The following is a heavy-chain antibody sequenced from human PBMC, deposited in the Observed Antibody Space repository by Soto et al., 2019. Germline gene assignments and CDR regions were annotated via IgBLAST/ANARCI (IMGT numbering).Heavy chain of an antibody. V-gene: IGHV3-7*03. CDR3: FGGNGGPQ. J-gene: IGHJ4*02. CDR2: IKPDGGAT. Sequence: PGGSLRLSCATSDFTFRNSWINWVRQAPGKGLEWVANIKPDGGATNYVDSVKGRFTISRDNVRNSASLQMNSLRVEDTAVYFCFGGNGGPQWGQGT. D-gene: IGHD3-16*01. CDR1: DFTFRNSW.